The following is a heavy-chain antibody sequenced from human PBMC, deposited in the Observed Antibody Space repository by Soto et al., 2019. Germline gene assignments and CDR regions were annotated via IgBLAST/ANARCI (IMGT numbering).Heavy chain of an antibody. Sequence: QVQLVQSGAEMKQIGASVKVSCKAVGYSISSHYLHWVRQAPGHGFEWMGMINPSGGSTFYAQHFQGRLSMARDTPTSTVYMELRSHISEDTGVYYCDRGALNLGEVAPFDYWGQGTRVTV. CDR1: GYSISSHY. D-gene: IGHD3-16*01. CDR3: DRGALNLGEVAPFDY. V-gene: IGHV1-46*03. CDR2: INPSGGST. J-gene: IGHJ4*02.